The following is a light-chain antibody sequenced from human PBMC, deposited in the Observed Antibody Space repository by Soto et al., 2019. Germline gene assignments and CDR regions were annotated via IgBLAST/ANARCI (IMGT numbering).Light chain of an antibody. J-gene: IGKJ1*01. CDR3: QQYGNALWT. CDR1: QSVTGSY. CDR2: AAS. Sequence: EIGMKQSPATLSVSPGERATLSCRASQSVTGSYLAWYQQKPGQPPRLLIYAASSRATGIPDRLSGSGSGTDFTLTISRLEPEDLAVYYCQQYGNALWTFGQGTKVDIK. V-gene: IGKV3-20*01.